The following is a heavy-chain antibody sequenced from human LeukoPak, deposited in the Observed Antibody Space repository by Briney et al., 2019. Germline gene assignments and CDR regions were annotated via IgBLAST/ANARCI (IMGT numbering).Heavy chain of an antibody. CDR2: VHSSGDI. D-gene: IGHD3-16*01. V-gene: IGHV4-61*02. Sequence: SETLSLTCSVSGVSITSGSYYWGWIRQSAGKGLEWIGRVHSSGDIYHDAAFRSRAAVSGDASKNQFSLQLASVTAADTAVYYCARGASPKDAVFFDYWGQGALITVSS. CDR1: GVSITSGSYY. CDR3: ARGASPKDAVFFDY. J-gene: IGHJ4*02.